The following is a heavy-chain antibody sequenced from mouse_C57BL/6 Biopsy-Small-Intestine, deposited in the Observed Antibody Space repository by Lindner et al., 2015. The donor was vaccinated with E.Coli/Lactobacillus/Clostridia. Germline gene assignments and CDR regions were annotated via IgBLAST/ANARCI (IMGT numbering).Heavy chain of an antibody. CDR1: GGTFSNFA. J-gene: IGHJ4*01. D-gene: IGHD3-2*01. CDR2: IVPLVGTA. Sequence: SVKVSCKVSGGTFSNFAISWVRQAPGHGLEWMGSIVPLVGTANYAQKFQGRVTITADESTSTVSLGMHGLTSDDTAIYYCARDDSHWGQGTPVTVSS. V-gene: IGHV1-85*01. CDR3: ARDDSH.